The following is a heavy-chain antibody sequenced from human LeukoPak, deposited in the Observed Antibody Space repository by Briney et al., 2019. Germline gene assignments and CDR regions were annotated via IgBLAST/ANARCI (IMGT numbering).Heavy chain of an antibody. CDR1: GFTFSSYS. CDR2: ISSSSSYI. Sequence: GGSLRLSCAASGFTFSSYSMNWVRQAPGKGLEWVSSISSSSSYIYYADSVKGRFTISRDNAKNSLYLQMNSLRAEDTAVYYCASARGYWSGGSCFRYVPHYFDYGGQGTLVTVS. J-gene: IGHJ4*02. V-gene: IGHV3-21*01. CDR3: ASARGYWSGGSCFRYVPHYFDY. D-gene: IGHD2-15*01.